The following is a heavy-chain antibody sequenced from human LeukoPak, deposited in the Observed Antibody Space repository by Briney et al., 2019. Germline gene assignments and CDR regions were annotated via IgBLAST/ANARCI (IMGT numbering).Heavy chain of an antibody. V-gene: IGHV4-30-4*01. J-gene: IGHJ4*02. CDR3: ARVPWFGEGLDY. CDR2: IYYSGST. D-gene: IGHD3-10*01. Sequence: PSQTLSLTCNVSGGSISSAQHYWSWIRQPPGKGLEWIGYIYYSGSTYYNPSLKSRVTISVDTSKNQFSLKLSSVTAADTAVYYCARVPWFGEGLDYWGQGTLVTVSS. CDR1: GGSISSAQHY.